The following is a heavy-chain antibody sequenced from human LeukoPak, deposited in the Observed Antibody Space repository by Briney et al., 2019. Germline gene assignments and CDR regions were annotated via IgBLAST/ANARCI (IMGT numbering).Heavy chain of an antibody. Sequence: SETLSLTCTVSGYSISSSTYYWGWIRQPPGKGLEWIGNVYYSGSTYYNPSLKSRVTISVDTPKNQFSLNLSSVTAADTAVYYCARHAPYYYDSSGYSTWGQGTLVTVSS. CDR1: GYSISSSTYY. V-gene: IGHV4-39*01. CDR3: ARHAPYYYDSSGYST. J-gene: IGHJ4*02. D-gene: IGHD3-22*01. CDR2: VYYSGST.